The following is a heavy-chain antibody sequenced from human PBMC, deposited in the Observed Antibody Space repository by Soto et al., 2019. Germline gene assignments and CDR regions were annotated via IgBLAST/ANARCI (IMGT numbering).Heavy chain of an antibody. CDR3: ARVKRGVVRQNNWFDP. Sequence: QVQLQQWGAGLLKPSETLSLTCAVYGGSFSGYYWSWIRQPPGKGLEWIGEINHSGSTDYNPSLKSRVTISVDTSNNQFSLKLSSVTAADTAVYYCARVKRGVVRQNNWFDPWGQGTLVTVSS. CDR1: GGSFSGYY. D-gene: IGHD2-2*01. CDR2: INHSGST. J-gene: IGHJ5*02. V-gene: IGHV4-34*01.